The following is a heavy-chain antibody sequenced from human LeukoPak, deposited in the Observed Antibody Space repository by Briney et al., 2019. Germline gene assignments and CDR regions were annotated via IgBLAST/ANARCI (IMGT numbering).Heavy chain of an antibody. CDR3: ARGVVWFGELYPPFDY. D-gene: IGHD3-10*01. V-gene: IGHV4-34*01. J-gene: IGHJ4*02. Sequence: PSETLSLTCAVYGGSFSGYYWSWIRQPPGKGLEWIGEINHSGSTNYNPSLKSPLTISVDTSKNQFSLKLSSVTAADTAVYYCARGVVWFGELYPPFDYWGQGTLVTVSS. CDR1: GGSFSGYY. CDR2: INHSGST.